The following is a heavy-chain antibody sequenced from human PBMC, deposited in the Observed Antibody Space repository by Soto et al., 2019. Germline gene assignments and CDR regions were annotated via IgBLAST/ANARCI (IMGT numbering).Heavy chain of an antibody. CDR2: ISTSGSHI. CDR3: ASQPHRAGSFES. CDR1: GFLFRNYE. V-gene: IGHV3-48*03. Sequence: GGSLRLSCVDSGFLFRNYEMNWVRQAPGKGLEWLSHISTSGSHISDAASVQGRCTISRDNTKHTVYLQMTSLRADHTDLYYCASQPHRAGSFESWGQGTLVNVSS. J-gene: IGHJ4*02.